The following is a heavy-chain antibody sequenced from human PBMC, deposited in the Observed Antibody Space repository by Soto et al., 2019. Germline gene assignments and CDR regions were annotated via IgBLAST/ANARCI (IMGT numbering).Heavy chain of an antibody. V-gene: IGHV1-18*04. CDR2: ISAYNGNT. J-gene: IGHJ4*02. Sequence: QVQLVQSGAEVKKSGASVKVSCKASGYTFTSYGISWVRQAPGQGLEWMGWISAYNGNTNYAQKLQGRVTMTTDTSTSTADMELMCLRSDGTAVEYCARSLVVGAAKSPAFDYWGQGTLVTVSS. CDR1: GYTFTSYG. CDR3: ARSLVVGAAKSPAFDY. D-gene: IGHD2-21*01.